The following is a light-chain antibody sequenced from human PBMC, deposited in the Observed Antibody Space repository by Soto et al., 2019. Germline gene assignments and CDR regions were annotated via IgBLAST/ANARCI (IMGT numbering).Light chain of an antibody. CDR3: QHRANWPLT. CDR2: DAS. CDR1: QSLSRS. J-gene: IGKJ4*01. Sequence: EIVLTQSPATLSLSPGERATLSCRASQSLSRSLAWYQQKPGQAPRLLIYDASNRATGIPARFSSSGSGTDFTLTISSLEPEDFALYYCQHRANWPLTFGGGTKVEIK. V-gene: IGKV3-11*01.